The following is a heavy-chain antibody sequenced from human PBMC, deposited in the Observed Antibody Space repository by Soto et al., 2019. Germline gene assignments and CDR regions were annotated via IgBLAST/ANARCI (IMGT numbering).Heavy chain of an antibody. J-gene: IGHJ4*02. Sequence: LSLTCAVSGGSISSGGYSWSWIRQPPGKGLEWIGYIYHSGSTYYNPSLKSRVTISVDRSKNQFSLTVTSVTAADTAVYYCARRWGTSFDYWGQGTLVTVSS. V-gene: IGHV4-30-2*01. CDR2: IYHSGST. CDR1: GGSISSGGYS. CDR3: ARRWGTSFDY. D-gene: IGHD7-27*01.